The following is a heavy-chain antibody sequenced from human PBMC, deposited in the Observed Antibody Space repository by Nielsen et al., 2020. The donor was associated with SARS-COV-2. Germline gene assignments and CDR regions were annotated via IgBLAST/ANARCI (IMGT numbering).Heavy chain of an antibody. Sequence: GGSLRLSCAASGFTFNDYYMSWIRQAPGKGLEWVSYISDSGTTIYYADSVKGRFTISRDNAKNSVYLQMDSLRAEDTAMYFCARVASSWSTISYFGPWGQGTLVTVSS. CDR3: ARVASSWSTISYFGP. V-gene: IGHV3-11*04. CDR2: ISDSGTTI. J-gene: IGHJ5*02. D-gene: IGHD3-9*01. CDR1: GFTFNDYY.